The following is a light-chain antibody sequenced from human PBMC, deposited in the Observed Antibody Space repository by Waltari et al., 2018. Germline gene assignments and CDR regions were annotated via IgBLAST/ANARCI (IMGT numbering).Light chain of an antibody. Sequence: QSALTQPASVSGSPGQSITISCTGTSSDGGGYNYASWYQQHPGKAPKLMIYDVSKRPSGVSNRFSGSKSGNTASLTISGLQAEDEADYYCSSYTSSSTSHVVFGGGTKLTVL. CDR2: DVS. CDR1: SSDGGGYNY. J-gene: IGLJ2*01. V-gene: IGLV2-14*01. CDR3: SSYTSSSTSHVV.